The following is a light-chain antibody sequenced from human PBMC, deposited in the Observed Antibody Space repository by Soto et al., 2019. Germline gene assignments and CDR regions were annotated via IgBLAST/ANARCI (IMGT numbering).Light chain of an antibody. V-gene: IGLV4-69*01. CDR3: QTWGPGFYV. CDR1: SGHSSYA. Sequence: QLVLTQSPSASASLGASVKLTCTLSSGHSSYAIAWHQQQPEKGPRYLMNLNSDGSHTKGDGIPDRFSGSSSGAERYLTISSLQSEDEADYYCQTWGPGFYVFGTGTKPTVL. CDR2: LNSDGSH. J-gene: IGLJ1*01.